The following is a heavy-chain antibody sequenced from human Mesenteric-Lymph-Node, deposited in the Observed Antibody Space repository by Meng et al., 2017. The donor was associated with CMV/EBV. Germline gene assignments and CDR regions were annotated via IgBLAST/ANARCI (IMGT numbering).Heavy chain of an antibody. CDR2: VHYTGGT. CDR3: ARKSLNWFDP. J-gene: IGHJ5*02. Sequence: LTCTVSGGSSRSGDYYWSWIRQSPGKGLEWIGYVHYTGGTYYNPSLKSRVTMSVDTSKNQFSLKLSSVAAADTAIYYCARKSLNWFDPWGQGSLVTVSS. CDR1: GGSSRSGDYY. V-gene: IGHV4-30-4*08.